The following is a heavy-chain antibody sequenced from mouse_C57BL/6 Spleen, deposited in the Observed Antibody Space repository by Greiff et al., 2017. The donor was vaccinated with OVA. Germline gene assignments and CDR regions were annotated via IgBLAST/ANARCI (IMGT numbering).Heavy chain of an antibody. CDR2: IYPSDSET. J-gene: IGHJ3*01. V-gene: IGHV1-61*01. D-gene: IGHD1-1*02. CDR3: AVYGPAWFAY. Sequence: QVQLQQPGAELVRPGSSVKLSCKASGYTFTSYWMDWVKQRPGQGLEWIGNIYPSDSETHYNQKFKDKATLTVDKSSSTAYMQLSSLTSEDSAVYYCAVYGPAWFAYWGQGTLVTVSA. CDR1: GYTFTSYW.